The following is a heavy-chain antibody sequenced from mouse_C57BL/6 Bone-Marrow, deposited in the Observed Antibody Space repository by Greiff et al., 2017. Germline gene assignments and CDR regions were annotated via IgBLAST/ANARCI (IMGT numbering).Heavy chain of an antibody. Sequence: QVHVKQSGAELARPGASVKLSCKASGYTFTSYGISWVKQRTGQGLEWIGEIYPRSGNTYYNEKFKGKATLTADKSSSTAYMELRSLTSEDAAVYFCARGGLLHYYAMDYWGQGTSVTVSS. CDR2: IYPRSGNT. J-gene: IGHJ4*01. CDR3: ARGGLLHYYAMDY. CDR1: GYTFTSYG. V-gene: IGHV1-81*01. D-gene: IGHD2-3*01.